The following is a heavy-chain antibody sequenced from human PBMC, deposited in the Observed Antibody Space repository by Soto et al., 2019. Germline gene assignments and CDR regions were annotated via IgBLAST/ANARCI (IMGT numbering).Heavy chain of an antibody. J-gene: IGHJ4*02. CDR1: GFTVRSYA. V-gene: IGHV3-30*03. CDR3: ARDLSVAGPDY. CDR2: ISYDESDK. D-gene: IGHD6-19*01. Sequence: PGRSRRLSWAASGFTVRSYAMHWACQAPGKGLEWVAVISYDESDKYYADSLKGRFTISRDNSKNTLYLQMNSLRGEDTAVYYCARDLSVAGPDYWGQGTLVTVSS.